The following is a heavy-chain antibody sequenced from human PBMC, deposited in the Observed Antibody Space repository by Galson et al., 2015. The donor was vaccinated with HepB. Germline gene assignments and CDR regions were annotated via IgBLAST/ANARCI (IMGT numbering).Heavy chain of an antibody. V-gene: IGHV1-18*04. CDR2: ISAYNGNT. Sequence: SVKVSCKASGYTFTSYGISWVRQAPGQGLEWMGWISAYNGNTNYAQKLQGRVTMTTDTSTSTAYMELRSLRSDDTAVYYGARDIAAAGKGRYYYYYGMDVWGQGTTVTVSS. D-gene: IGHD6-13*01. CDR1: GYTFTSYG. J-gene: IGHJ6*02. CDR3: ARDIAAAGKGRYYYYYGMDV.